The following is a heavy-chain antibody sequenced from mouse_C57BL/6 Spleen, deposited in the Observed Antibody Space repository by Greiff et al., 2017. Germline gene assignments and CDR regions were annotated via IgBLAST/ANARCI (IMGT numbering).Heavy chain of an antibody. D-gene: IGHD2-2*01. CDR3: ARWGVYYGYDVGY. J-gene: IGHJ2*01. CDR1: GYTFTSYG. V-gene: IGHV1-81*01. Sequence: VQGVESGAELARPGASVKLSCKASGYTFTSYGISWVKQRTGQGLEWIGEIYPRSGNTYYNEKFKGKATLTADKSSSTAYMELRSLTSEDSAVYFCARWGVYYGYDVGYWGQGTTLTVSS. CDR2: IYPRSGNT.